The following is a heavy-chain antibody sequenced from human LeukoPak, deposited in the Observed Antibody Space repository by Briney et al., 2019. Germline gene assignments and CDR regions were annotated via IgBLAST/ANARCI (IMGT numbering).Heavy chain of an antibody. CDR1: GFTFSSYA. J-gene: IGHJ4*02. CDR2: ISGSGDTT. V-gene: IGHV3-23*01. Sequence: GGSLRLSCVASGFTFSSYAMSWVRQAPGKGLEWVSAISGSGDTTYYADSVKGRFTISRDNSKNTLYLQMNSLRAEDTAAYYCAKAMIGVVITAFDYWGQGTLVTVSS. D-gene: IGHD3-22*01. CDR3: AKAMIGVVITAFDY.